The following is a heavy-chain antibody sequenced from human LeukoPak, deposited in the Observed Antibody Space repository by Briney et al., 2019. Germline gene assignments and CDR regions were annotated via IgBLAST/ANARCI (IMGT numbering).Heavy chain of an antibody. CDR3: AREGSYSSSWYGGYYFDY. J-gene: IGHJ4*02. Sequence: GRSLRLSCAGSGFTFSGYAMHWVRQAPDKGLEWVAVISYDGNNKYYGDSVKGRFTISRDNSKNTLYLQMNSLRPEDTAVYYCAREGSYSSSWYGGYYFDYWGQGTLVTVSS. V-gene: IGHV3-30*04. CDR2: ISYDGNNK. CDR1: GFTFSGYA. D-gene: IGHD6-13*01.